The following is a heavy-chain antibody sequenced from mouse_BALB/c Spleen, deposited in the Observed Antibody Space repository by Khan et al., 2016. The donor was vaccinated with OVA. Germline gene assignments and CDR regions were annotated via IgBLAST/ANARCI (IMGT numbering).Heavy chain of an antibody. D-gene: IGHD2-2*01. J-gene: IGHJ4*01. CDR2: ISSGGHYT. CDR3: ARSLVDYYAMDY. Sequence: EVELVESGGGVVKPGGSLKLSCSASGFTFSSFAMSWVRQTPEKRLEWVATISSGGHYTFYPDSVKGRFTISRDNARNTLYLQMSGRRSEDSDMYYCARSLVDYYAMDYWGQGTSVTVSS. CDR1: GFTFSSFA. V-gene: IGHV5-9-3*01.